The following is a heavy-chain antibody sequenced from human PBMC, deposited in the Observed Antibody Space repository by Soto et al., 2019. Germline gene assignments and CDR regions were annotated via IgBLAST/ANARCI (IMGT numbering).Heavy chain of an antibody. Sequence: VQLVESGGGLVQPGGSLTLSCVASAFIVSNNYMSWVRQAPGKGLESVALIYSGGGTYYADSVKGRFTISRDNSKNTLYLQINSLRAEDTAVYYCASGYDPFDYWGQGTLVTVSS. D-gene: IGHD3-3*01. CDR2: IYSGGGT. J-gene: IGHJ4*02. V-gene: IGHV3-66*01. CDR1: AFIVSNNY. CDR3: ASGYDPFDY.